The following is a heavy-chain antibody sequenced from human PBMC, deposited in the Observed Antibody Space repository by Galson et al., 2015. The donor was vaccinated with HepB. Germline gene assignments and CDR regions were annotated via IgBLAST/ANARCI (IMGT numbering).Heavy chain of an antibody. Sequence: SVKVSCKASGGTFSSYAISWVRQAPGQELEWMGRIIPILGIANYAQKFQGRVTITADKSTSTAYMELSSLRSEDTAVYYCARVYYGSGSYWFDIWGQGTMVTVSS. D-gene: IGHD3-10*01. J-gene: IGHJ3*02. CDR2: IIPILGIA. CDR3: ARVYYGSGSYWFDI. V-gene: IGHV1-69*04. CDR1: GGTFSSYA.